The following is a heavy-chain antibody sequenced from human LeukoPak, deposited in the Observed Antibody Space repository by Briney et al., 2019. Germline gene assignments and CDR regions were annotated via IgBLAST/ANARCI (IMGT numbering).Heavy chain of an antibody. D-gene: IGHD6-13*01. CDR1: GFTFSSYA. J-gene: IGHJ4*02. CDR3: AREDIAAAGPLDY. Sequence: GGSLRLSCAASGFTFSSYAMHRVRQAPGKGLEWVAVISYDGSNKYYADSVKGRFTISRDNSKNTLYLQMNSLRAEDTAVYYCAREDIAAAGPLDYWGQGTLVTVSS. CDR2: ISYDGSNK. V-gene: IGHV3-30-3*01.